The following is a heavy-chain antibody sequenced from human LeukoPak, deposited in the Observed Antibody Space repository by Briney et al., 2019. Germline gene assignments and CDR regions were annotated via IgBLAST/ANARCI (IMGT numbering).Heavy chain of an antibody. D-gene: IGHD3-16*02. CDR3: ITFGGAIVHY. V-gene: IGHV3-15*01. Sequence: PGGSLRLSCAASGFTFSKAWRSWVRQAPGKGLEWVARIRSYTDGGTTEYAAPVKGRFAISRDDSKNTLYLQMNSLKTEDTAVYYCITFGGAIVHYWGQGTLVTVSS. J-gene: IGHJ4*02. CDR1: GFTFSKAW. CDR2: IRSYTDGGTT.